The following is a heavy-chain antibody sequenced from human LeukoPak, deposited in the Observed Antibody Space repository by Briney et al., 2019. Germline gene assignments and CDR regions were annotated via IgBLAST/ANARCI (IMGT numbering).Heavy chain of an antibody. Sequence: PSETLSLNCTVSGGSISRNSDYWGWIRQPPGKGLEWIGSIYYGGSTYYNPSLKSRVTISVDTSKNQFSLKLSSVTAADTAVYYCARHWGYYGSGSYYFDYWGQGTLVTVSS. CDR2: IYYGGST. J-gene: IGHJ4*02. CDR3: ARHWGYYGSGSYYFDY. D-gene: IGHD3-10*01. CDR1: GGSISRNSDY. V-gene: IGHV4-39*01.